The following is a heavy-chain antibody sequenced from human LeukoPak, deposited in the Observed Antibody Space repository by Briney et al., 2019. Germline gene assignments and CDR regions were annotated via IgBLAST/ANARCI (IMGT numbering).Heavy chain of an antibody. Sequence: GGSLRLSCVASGFSFSDYSMNWVRQTPGKGLEWISYITSRSSFTYFADSVKGRFTISRDDAKNSLYLQMNSLRVDDTAVYYCARDLTSAYWTPGGYYYYMDVWGKGTAVTVSS. CDR3: ARDLTSAYWTPGGYYYYMDV. CDR1: GFSFSDYS. CDR2: ITSRSSFT. V-gene: IGHV3-48*01. J-gene: IGHJ6*03. D-gene: IGHD3/OR15-3a*01.